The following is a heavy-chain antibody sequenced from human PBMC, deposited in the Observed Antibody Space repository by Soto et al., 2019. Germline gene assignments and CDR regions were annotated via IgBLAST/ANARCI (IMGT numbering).Heavy chain of an antibody. CDR2: INPNSGGT. CDR1: GYTFTGYY. D-gene: IGHD2-2*01. CDR3: ARALSDIVVVPAAIEGNWFDP. V-gene: IGHV1-2*04. Sequence: ASVKVSCKASGYTFTGYYMHWVRQAPGQGLEWMGWINPNSGGTNYAQKFQGWVTMTRDTSISTAYMELSRLRSDDTAVYYCARALSDIVVVPAAIEGNWFDPWGQGTLVTVSS. J-gene: IGHJ5*02.